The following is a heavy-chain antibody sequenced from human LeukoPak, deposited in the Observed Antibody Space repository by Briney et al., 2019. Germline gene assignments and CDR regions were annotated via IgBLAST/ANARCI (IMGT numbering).Heavy chain of an antibody. Sequence: WASVKVSCKASGYTFTSYGISWVRQAPGQGLEWMGWISAYNGNTNYARKLQGRVTMTRDTSTSTVYMELSSLRSEDTAVYSCARTHRMDGASSYFDYWGQGTLVTVSS. CDR2: ISAYNGNT. CDR1: GYTFTSYG. CDR3: ARTHRMDGASSYFDY. D-gene: IGHD1-26*01. J-gene: IGHJ4*02. V-gene: IGHV1-18*01.